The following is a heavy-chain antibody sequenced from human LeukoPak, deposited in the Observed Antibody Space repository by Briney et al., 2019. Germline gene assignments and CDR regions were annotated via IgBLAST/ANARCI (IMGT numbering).Heavy chain of an antibody. CDR2: INHSGST. CDR1: GGSFSGYY. Sequence: SETLSLTCAVYGGSFSGYYWSWIRQPPGKGLEWIGEINHSGSTNYNPSLKSRVTISVDTSKNQFSLKLSSVTAADTAVYYCARDHLGYCSSTSCYTSSYYYGMDVWGQGTTVTVSS. D-gene: IGHD2-2*02. CDR3: ARDHLGYCSSTSCYTSSYYYGMDV. J-gene: IGHJ6*02. V-gene: IGHV4-34*01.